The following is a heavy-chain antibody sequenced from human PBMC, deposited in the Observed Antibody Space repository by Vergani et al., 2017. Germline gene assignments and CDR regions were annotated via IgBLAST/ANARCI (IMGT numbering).Heavy chain of an antibody. CDR2: IYYSGST. Sequence: QLQLQESGPGLVKPSETLSLTCTVSGGSISSSSYYWGWIRQPPGKGLEWIGSIYYSGSTYYNPSLKSRVTISVDTSKNQFSLKLSSLTAADTAVYYCARHDLYYDSSGYYGWFDPWGQGTLVTVSS. CDR3: ARHDLYYDSSGYYGWFDP. J-gene: IGHJ5*02. CDR1: GGSISSSSYY. V-gene: IGHV4-39*01. D-gene: IGHD3-22*01.